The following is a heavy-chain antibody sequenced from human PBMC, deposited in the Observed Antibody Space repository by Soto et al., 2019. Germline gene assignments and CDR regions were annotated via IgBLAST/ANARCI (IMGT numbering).Heavy chain of an antibody. CDR1: GGTFSSYA. D-gene: IGHD5-12*01. CDR3: ARADIVATITDHYYYYGMDV. V-gene: IGHV1-69*13. J-gene: IGHJ6*02. Sequence: VKVSCKASGGTFSSYAISWVRQAPGQGLEWMGGIIPIFGTANYAQKFQGRVTITADESTSTAYMELSSLRSEDTAVYYCARADIVATITDHYYYYGMDVWGQGTTVTVSS. CDR2: IIPIFGTA.